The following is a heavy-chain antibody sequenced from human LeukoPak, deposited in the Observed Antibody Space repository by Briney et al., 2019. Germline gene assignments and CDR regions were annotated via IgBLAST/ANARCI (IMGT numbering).Heavy chain of an antibody. V-gene: IGHV4-34*01. CDR1: GGSFSGYY. CDR3: ARGGWNKFDY. J-gene: IGHJ4*02. Sequence: PSETLSLTCAVYGGSFSGYYWSWVRQPPGKGVEGMGEINHSGSTNYNPSLKSRVTISVDTSKKQFSLKLSSVTAADTAVYYCARGGWNKFDYWGQGTLVTVSS. CDR2: INHSGST. D-gene: IGHD1-1*01.